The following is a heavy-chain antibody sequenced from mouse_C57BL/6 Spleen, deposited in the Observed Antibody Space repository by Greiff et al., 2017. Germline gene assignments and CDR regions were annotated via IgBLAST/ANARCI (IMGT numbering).Heavy chain of an antibody. CDR2: INPNNGGT. CDR3: ARFSLTGGYYYAMDY. CDR1: GYTFTDSN. J-gene: IGHJ4*01. Sequence: VQLQQSGPELVKPGASVKMSCKASGYTFTDSNMHWVKQSHGKSLEWIGYINPNNGGTSYNQKFKGKATLIVNKSSSTAYMELRSLTSEDSAFYYCARFSLTGGYYYAMDYWGQGTSVTVSS. D-gene: IGHD4-1*01. V-gene: IGHV1-22*01.